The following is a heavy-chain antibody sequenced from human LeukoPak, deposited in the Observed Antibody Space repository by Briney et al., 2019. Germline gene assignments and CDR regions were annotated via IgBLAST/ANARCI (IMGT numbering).Heavy chain of an antibody. CDR3: ARDGDPYCSGGSCAFLNY. J-gene: IGHJ4*02. V-gene: IGHV3-21*01. D-gene: IGHD2-15*01. CDR1: GFTFSSYT. CDR2: ISGSSSYI. Sequence: GGSLRLSCAVSGFTFSSYTMNWVRQAPGKGLEWVSSISGSSSYIYYADSVKGRFTISRHNAKNSLYLQMNSLSAEDTGVYYCARDGDPYCSGGSCAFLNYWGQGTLITVSS.